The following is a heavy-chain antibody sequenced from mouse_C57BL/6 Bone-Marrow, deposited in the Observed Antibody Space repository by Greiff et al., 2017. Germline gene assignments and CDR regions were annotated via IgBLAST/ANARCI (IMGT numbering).Heavy chain of an antibody. D-gene: IGHD1-1*01. CDR1: GFTFSSYA. Sequence: EVQRVESGGGLVKPGGSLKLSCAASGFTFSSYAMSWVRQTPEKRLEWVATISDGGSYTYYPDNVKGRFTISRDNATNNLYLQMSHLKSEDTAMYYCANDLFITSVRAVYAMEDWGQGTSVTVSS. V-gene: IGHV5-4*01. CDR3: ANDLFITSVRAVYAMED. CDR2: ISDGGSYT. J-gene: IGHJ4*01.